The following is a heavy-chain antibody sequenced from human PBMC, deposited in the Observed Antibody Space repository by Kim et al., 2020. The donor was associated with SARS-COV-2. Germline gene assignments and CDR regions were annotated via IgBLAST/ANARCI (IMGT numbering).Heavy chain of an antibody. V-gene: IGHV3-11*03. J-gene: IGHJ4*02. CDR2: ISSSSSYT. CDR3: ARRTPEYSSSWYIFDY. CDR1: GFTFSDYY. Sequence: GGSLRLSCAASGFTFSDYYMSWIRQAPGKGLEWVSYISSSSSYTNYADSVKGRFTISRDNAKNSLYLQMNSLRAEDTAVYYCARRTPEYSSSWYIFDYWGQGTLVTVSS. D-gene: IGHD6-13*01.